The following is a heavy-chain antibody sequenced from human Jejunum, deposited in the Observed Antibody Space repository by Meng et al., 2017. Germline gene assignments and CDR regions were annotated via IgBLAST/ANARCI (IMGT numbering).Heavy chain of an antibody. CDR1: GWSSSGFY. CDR2: IHPSGST. D-gene: IGHD1-14*01. J-gene: IGHJ4*02. V-gene: IGHV4-34*01. Sequence: QGRLREGGAGLLKPSETLSLTCAVYGWSSSGFYLSWIRQPPGKGLEWIGEIHPSGSTDYNPSLKSRLTISLDTSKNQFSLSLNSATAADTGIYYCTRGTDRAKSGDYWGQGTLVTVSS. CDR3: TRGTDRAKSGDY.